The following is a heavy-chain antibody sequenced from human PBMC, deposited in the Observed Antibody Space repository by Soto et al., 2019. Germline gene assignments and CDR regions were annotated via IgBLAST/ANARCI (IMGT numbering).Heavy chain of an antibody. V-gene: IGHV3-7*01. J-gene: IGHJ6*02. CDR1: GFTFSTYW. CDR3: ARKGMTTAPAYYYYYGMDV. D-gene: IGHD4-17*01. Sequence: EVQLVESGGGLVQPGGSLRLSCAASGFTFSTYWMSWVRQAPGKGLEWVANIKQDGSEKYYVDSVKGRFTISRDNAKNTLYLQMNSLRVEDTAVYYCARKGMTTAPAYYYYYGMDVWGQGTTVTVSS. CDR2: IKQDGSEK.